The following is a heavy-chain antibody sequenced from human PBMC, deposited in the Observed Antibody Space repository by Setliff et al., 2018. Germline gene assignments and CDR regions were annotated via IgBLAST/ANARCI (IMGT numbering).Heavy chain of an antibody. V-gene: IGHV1-46*01. J-gene: IGHJ6*03. CDR1: GYTFTGYY. D-gene: IGHD2-8*01. Sequence: ASVKVSCKASGYTFTGYYMHWVRQAPGQGLEWMGIIDPSGDYTNYAQKFQGRVTMTRDTSTTTAFMQLSSLRSDDTAVYYCVREGVDARSSTDYRYYMDVWGKGTTVTVSS. CDR3: VREGVDARSSTDYRYYMDV. CDR2: IDPSGDYT.